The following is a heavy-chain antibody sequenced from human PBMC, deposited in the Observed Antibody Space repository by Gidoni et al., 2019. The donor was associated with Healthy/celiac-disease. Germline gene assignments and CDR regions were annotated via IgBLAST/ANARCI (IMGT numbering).Heavy chain of an antibody. CDR1: GFTFSSYA. Sequence: EVQLVEPGGGLVQPGGSLRLSCAASGFTFSSYAMSWVRQAPGKGLEWVSAISGSGGSTYYADSVKGRFTISRDNSKNTLNLQMNSLRAEDTAVYYCAKDPGYSYGERDYWGQGTLVTVSS. CDR2: ISGSGGST. V-gene: IGHV3-23*04. CDR3: AKDPGYSYGERDY. D-gene: IGHD5-18*01. J-gene: IGHJ4*02.